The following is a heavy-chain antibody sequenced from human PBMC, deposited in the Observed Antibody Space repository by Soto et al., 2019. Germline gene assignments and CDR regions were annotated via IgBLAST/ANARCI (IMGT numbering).Heavy chain of an antibody. V-gene: IGHV3-23*01. CDR2: FRSSGDDGTT. Sequence: EVQLLESGGGLVQPGGSLRLSCAASGFTFSSYSMSWVRQAPGKGLEWVSGFRSSGDDGTTYYTDSVKGRFTISRDNSKNTLYLQMNSLRAEDTAVYYCAKDLYSSGWYDKFIFDGYYYYGMDVWGQGTTVTVSS. CDR3: AKDLYSSGWYDKFIFDGYYYYGMDV. CDR1: GFTFSSYS. D-gene: IGHD6-19*01. J-gene: IGHJ6*02.